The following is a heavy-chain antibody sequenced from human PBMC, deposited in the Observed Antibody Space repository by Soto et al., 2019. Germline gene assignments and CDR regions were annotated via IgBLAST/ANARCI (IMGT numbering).Heavy chain of an antibody. V-gene: IGHV3-48*03. J-gene: IGHJ4*02. CDR3: ERAQAKYSGYDLGIDY. Sequence: PGGSLRLSCAASGFTFSNYEMNWVRQAPGKGLEWISYISSSGKTISYADSVKGRFTISRDNAKNSLYLQMNSLRAEDTAVYYCERAQAKYSGYDLGIDYWGQGTLVTVSS. CDR1: GFTFSNYE. D-gene: IGHD5-12*01. CDR2: ISSSGKTI.